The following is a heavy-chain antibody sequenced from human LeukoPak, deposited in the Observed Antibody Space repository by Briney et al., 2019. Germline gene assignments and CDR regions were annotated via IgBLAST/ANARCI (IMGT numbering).Heavy chain of an antibody. J-gene: IGHJ4*02. CDR1: GYIFTDYA. V-gene: IGHV1-3*01. D-gene: IGHD2-21*02. CDR3: ARGRRSATTASYYLDF. CDR2: INAGNGNT. Sequence: GASVKVSCRASGYIFTDYAILWVRQAPGQRLEWLGWINAGNGNTKYSQNFQGRVTLTRDTSAPTASMEMNSLRSEDTALYYCARGRRSATTASYYLDFRGLGTLVTVSS.